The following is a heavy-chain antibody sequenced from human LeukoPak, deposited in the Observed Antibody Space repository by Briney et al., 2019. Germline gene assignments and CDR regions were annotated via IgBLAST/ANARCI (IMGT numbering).Heavy chain of an antibody. V-gene: IGHV3-23*01. Sequence: PGGSLRLSCAASGFTFSSYGMSWVRQAPGKGLGWVSAISGSGGSTYYADSVKGRFTISRDNSKNTLYLQMNSLRAEDTAVYYCAKGNRAYYDILTGYYSNWGQGTLVTVSS. CDR1: GFTFSSYG. D-gene: IGHD3-9*01. J-gene: IGHJ4*02. CDR2: ISGSGGST. CDR3: AKGNRAYYDILTGYYSN.